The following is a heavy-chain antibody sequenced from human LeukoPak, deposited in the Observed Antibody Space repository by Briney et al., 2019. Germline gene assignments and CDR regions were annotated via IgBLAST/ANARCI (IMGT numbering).Heavy chain of an antibody. CDR2: MNPNSGNT. V-gene: IGHV1-8*02. CDR1: GYTFTGYY. D-gene: IGHD4-17*01. CDR3: ARGVHPTVTTPSRRMDV. J-gene: IGHJ6*02. Sequence: ASVKVSCKASGYTFTGYYMHWVRQAPGQGLEWMGWMNPNSGNTGYAQKFQGRVTMTRNTSISTAYMELSSLRSEDTAVYYCARGVHPTVTTPSRRMDVWGQGTTVTVSS.